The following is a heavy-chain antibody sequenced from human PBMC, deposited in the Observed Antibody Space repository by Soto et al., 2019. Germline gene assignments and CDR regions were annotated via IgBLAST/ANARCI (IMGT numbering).Heavy chain of an antibody. J-gene: IGHJ1*01. CDR3: ARLVPGD. CDR2: ISRDGSSS. D-gene: IGHD2-8*01. Sequence: EAMKRSGKGSGLSFDDNAISWVRQMPGKGLEWMGRISRDGSSSSYSPSFQGHVSIYADRTTNTAYLQWSNLTTSDTAMYDCARLVPGDCGQRPLVPVSA. CDR1: GLSFDDNA. V-gene: IGHV5-10-1*01.